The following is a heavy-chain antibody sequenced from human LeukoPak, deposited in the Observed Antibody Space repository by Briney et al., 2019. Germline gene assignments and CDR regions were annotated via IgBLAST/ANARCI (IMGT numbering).Heavy chain of an antibody. CDR3: ANQLEWLLYMDV. J-gene: IGHJ6*03. V-gene: IGHV3-30*02. Sequence: GGSLRLSCAASGFISSNYGMHWVRQAPGKGLGWVAFIRYDGSEKYYEDSVKGRFTISRDNSKNTLYLQMNSLRAEDTAVYYCANQLEWLLYMDVWGKGTTVTVSS. CDR2: IRYDGSEK. D-gene: IGHD3-3*01. CDR1: GFISSNYG.